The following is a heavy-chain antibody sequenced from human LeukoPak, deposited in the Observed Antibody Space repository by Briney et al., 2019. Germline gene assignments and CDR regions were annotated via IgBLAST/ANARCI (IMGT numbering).Heavy chain of an antibody. Sequence: GGSLRLSCAASGFTFSSYYMHWVRQATGKGLEWVSAIGTAGDTYYPGSVKGRFTISRENAKNSLYLQMSSLRAGDTAVYYCARARRDGYNGSKSDYWGQGTLVTVSS. CDR2: IGTAGDT. D-gene: IGHD5-24*01. CDR1: GFTFSSYY. CDR3: ARARRDGYNGSKSDY. V-gene: IGHV3-13*01. J-gene: IGHJ4*02.